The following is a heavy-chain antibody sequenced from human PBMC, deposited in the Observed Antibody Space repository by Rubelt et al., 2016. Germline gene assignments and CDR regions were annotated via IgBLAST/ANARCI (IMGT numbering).Heavy chain of an antibody. V-gene: IGHV4-34*01. CDR2: INNSGST. CDR1: GVSFSGYY. J-gene: IGHJ5*01. CDR3: ARHPRILTGEGWFDS. Sequence: QVQLQQWGAGLLKPSETLSLPCAVYGVSFSGYYRSWIRQPPGKGLEWIGEINNSGSTNYNPSLKSRITQQVATSKNQYSLKLSSVTAADTVVYYCARHPRILTGEGWFDSWGQGTLVTVSS. D-gene: IGHD7-27*01.